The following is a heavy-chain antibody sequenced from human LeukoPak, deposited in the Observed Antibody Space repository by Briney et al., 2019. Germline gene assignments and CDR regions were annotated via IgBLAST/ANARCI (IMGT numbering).Heavy chain of an antibody. CDR3: VKHESGPEY. CDR2: IKQDGSEK. CDR1: GFTFRSYG. J-gene: IGHJ4*02. D-gene: IGHD6-25*01. V-gene: IGHV3-7*01. Sequence: GGPLSPSCAASGFTFRSYGMSGARQPPGRGLEWVANIKQDGSEKHYLGSVKGRFTISRDNGKNSLYLQMNSLRVEDTAVYYCVKHESGPEYWGQGTLVTVSS.